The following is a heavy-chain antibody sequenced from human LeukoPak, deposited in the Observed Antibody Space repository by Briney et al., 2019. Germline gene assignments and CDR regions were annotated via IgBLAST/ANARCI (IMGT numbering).Heavy chain of an antibody. CDR3: ARGSIGSNFDY. CDR1: GFTFSNYW. Sequence: GGSLRLSCAASGFTFSNYWMHWVRQAPGKGLVWVSRINSDGSITTYADSVKGRFTTSRDTAKNTLYLQMNSLRAEDTAVYYCARGSIGSNFDYWGQGTLVTVSS. V-gene: IGHV3-74*01. J-gene: IGHJ4*02. CDR2: INSDGSIT. D-gene: IGHD3-22*01.